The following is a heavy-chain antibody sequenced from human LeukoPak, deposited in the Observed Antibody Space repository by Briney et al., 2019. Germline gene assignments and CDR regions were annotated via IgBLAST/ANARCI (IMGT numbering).Heavy chain of an antibody. V-gene: IGHV4-59*01. J-gene: IGHJ4*02. CDR3: AGSGSYYGPLVY. CDR2: IYYSGST. D-gene: IGHD1-26*01. Sequence: SETLSLTCTVPGGSISSYYWSWIRQPPGKGLEWIGYIYYSGSTNYNPSLKSRVTISVDTSKNQFSLKLSSVTAADTAVYYCAGSGSYYGPLVYWGRGTLVTVSS. CDR1: GGSISSYY.